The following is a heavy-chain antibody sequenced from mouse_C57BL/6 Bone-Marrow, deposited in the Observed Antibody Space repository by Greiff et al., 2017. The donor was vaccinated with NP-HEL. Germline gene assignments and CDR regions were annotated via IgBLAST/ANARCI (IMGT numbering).Heavy chain of an antibody. D-gene: IGHD1-1*01. CDR3: ARSRGSDYYGYWYFDV. CDR1: GYTFTSYW. V-gene: IGHV1-55*01. CDR2: IYPGSGST. Sequence: QVQLQQSGAELVKPGASVKMSCKASGYTFTSYWITWVKQRPGQGLEWIGDIYPGSGSTNYNEKFKSKATLTVDTSSSTAYMQLSSLTSEDSAVYYCARSRGSDYYGYWYFDVWGTGTTVTVSS. J-gene: IGHJ1*03.